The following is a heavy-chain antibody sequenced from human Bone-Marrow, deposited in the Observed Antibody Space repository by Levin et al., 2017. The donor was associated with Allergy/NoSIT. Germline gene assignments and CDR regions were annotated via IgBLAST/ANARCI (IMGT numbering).Heavy chain of an antibody. V-gene: IGHV4-39*01. D-gene: IGHD4-17*01. CDR3: ARHDYGDYPFDY. CDR1: GGSISSSSYY. CDR2: IYYSGST. J-gene: IGHJ4*02. Sequence: SETLSLTCTVSGGSISSSSYYWGWIRQPPGKGLEWIGSIYYSGSTYYNPSLKSRVTISVDTSKNQFSLKLSSVTAADTAVYYCARHDYGDYPFDYWGQGTLVTVSS.